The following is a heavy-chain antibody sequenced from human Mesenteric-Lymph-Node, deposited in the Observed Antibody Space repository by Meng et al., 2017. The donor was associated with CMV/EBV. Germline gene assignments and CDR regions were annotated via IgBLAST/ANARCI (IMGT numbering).Heavy chain of an antibody. Sequence: ASVKVSCKASGGTFSNYAISWVRQAPGQGLEWMGWINPNSGGTNYAQKFQGRVTMTRDTSISTAYMELSRLRSDDTAVYYCARERGIYFDYWGQGTLVTVSS. CDR2: INPNSGGT. V-gene: IGHV1-2*02. CDR1: GGTFSNYA. D-gene: IGHD6-13*01. CDR3: ARERGIYFDY. J-gene: IGHJ4*02.